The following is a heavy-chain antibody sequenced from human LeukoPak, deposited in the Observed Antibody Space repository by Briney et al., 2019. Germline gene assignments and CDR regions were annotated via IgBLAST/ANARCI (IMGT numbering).Heavy chain of an antibody. CDR2: ISSSSSYI. CDR3: ARVQGGGFRTADS. V-gene: IGHV3-21*01. CDR1: GFTFSSYS. J-gene: IGHJ4*02. Sequence: GGSLRLSCAASGFTFSSYSMNWVRQAPGKGLEWVSSISSSSSYIYYADSVKGRFTISRDNSKNTLFLQMNSLGGEDTAMYYCARVQGGGFRTADSWGQGTLVTVSS. D-gene: IGHD1-14*01.